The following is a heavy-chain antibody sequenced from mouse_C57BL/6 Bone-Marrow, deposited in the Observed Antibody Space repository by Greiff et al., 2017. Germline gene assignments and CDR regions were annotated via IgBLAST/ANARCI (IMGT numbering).Heavy chain of an antibody. V-gene: IGHV1-81*01. CDR2: IYPRSGNT. CDR3: SYITSVVATY. J-gene: IGHJ2*01. CDR1: GYTFTSYG. Sequence: QVQLKESGAELARPGASVKLSCKASGYTFTSYGISWVKQRTGQGLEWIGEIYPRSGNTYYNEKFKGKATLTADKSSSTAYMELRSLTSEDSAVYFCSYITSVVATYWGQGTTLTVSS. D-gene: IGHD1-1*01.